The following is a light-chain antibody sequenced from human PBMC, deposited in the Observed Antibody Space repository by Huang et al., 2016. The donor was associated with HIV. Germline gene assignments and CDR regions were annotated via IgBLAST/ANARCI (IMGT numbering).Light chain of an antibody. J-gene: IGKJ4*01. Sequence: DIVMTQSPLSLAVTPGEPASISCRARQSLLHTNGYNYLAWYLQKPGQSPRLLIYFASNRASGVPDRFSGSGSGTNFSLKISRVEAEDVGVYYCMQSLQTSGLTFGGGTRVEIK. CDR3: MQSLQTSGLT. V-gene: IGKV2-28*01. CDR2: FAS. CDR1: QSLLHTNGYNY.